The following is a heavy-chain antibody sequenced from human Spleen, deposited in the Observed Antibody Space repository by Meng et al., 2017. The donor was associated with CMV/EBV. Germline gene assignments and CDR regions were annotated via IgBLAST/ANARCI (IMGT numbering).Heavy chain of an antibody. J-gene: IGHJ4*02. V-gene: IGHV1-69*05. Sequence: CKASGGNFSSEAISWVRQAPGKGLERMGGNNAIFGKANYGQKFKGRVTITTDESTSTAYMELSSLRSEDTAVYYCARDYGDYCFDYWGQGTLVTVSS. CDR3: ARDYGDYCFDY. D-gene: IGHD4-17*01. CDR1: GGNFSSEA. CDR2: NNAIFGKA.